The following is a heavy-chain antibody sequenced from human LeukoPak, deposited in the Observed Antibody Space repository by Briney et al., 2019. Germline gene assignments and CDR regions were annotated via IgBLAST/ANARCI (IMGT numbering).Heavy chain of an antibody. V-gene: IGHV4-38-2*02. D-gene: IGHD3-3*01. CDR2: VYQTGST. CDR3: ARAKSGYPEY. Sequence: SETLSLTCIVSGYSITSGYYWGWIRQSPGKGLEWIGNVYQTGSTNYNPSLKSRVTISVDTSKNQFSLNLTSVTAADTAMYYCARAKSGYPEYWGQGTLVTVSS. CDR1: GYSITSGYY. J-gene: IGHJ4*02.